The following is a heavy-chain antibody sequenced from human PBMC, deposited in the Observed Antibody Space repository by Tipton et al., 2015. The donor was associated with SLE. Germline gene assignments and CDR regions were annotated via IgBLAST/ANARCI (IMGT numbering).Heavy chain of an antibody. D-gene: IGHD3-9*01. V-gene: IGHV4-39*01. Sequence: TLSLTCTVSGDSISTYYWGWIRQPPGKGLEWIGSSYYSGRTYYSPSLKSRVTISVDTSKNQFSLKLSSVTAADTAVYYCARQDYDILTGYFDYWGQGTLVTVSS. CDR1: GDSISTYY. CDR3: ARQDYDILTGYFDY. J-gene: IGHJ4*02. CDR2: SYYSGRT.